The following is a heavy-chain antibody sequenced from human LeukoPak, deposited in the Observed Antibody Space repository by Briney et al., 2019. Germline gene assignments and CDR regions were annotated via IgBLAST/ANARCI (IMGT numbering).Heavy chain of an antibody. V-gene: IGHV3-23*01. D-gene: IGHD2-21*02. CDR2: ISKSDGST. J-gene: IGHJ4*02. CDR1: GFTFSSYA. Sequence: GGSLRLSCEASGFTFSSYAMSWVRQAPGKGLEWVSSISKSDGSTYYADSVKGRFTISRDNSKNTLYLQMNSLRAEDTAVYYCARGWGTYCGGDCSSSHFDYWGQGTLVTVSS. CDR3: ARGWGTYCGGDCSSSHFDY.